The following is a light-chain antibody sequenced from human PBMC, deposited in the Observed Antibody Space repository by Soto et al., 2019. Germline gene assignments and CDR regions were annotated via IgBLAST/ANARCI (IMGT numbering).Light chain of an antibody. CDR2: EVA. J-gene: IGLJ2*01. CDR3: AAWDDSLNGVV. V-gene: IGLV2-14*01. Sequence: QSALTQPASVSGSLGQSITISCIGTSSDVGGYNFVSWYQQHPGTAPKLIIFEVADRPSGVSHRFSGSKSGNTASLTISGLQAEDEADYYCAAWDDSLNGVVFGGGTKVTVL. CDR1: SSDVGGYNF.